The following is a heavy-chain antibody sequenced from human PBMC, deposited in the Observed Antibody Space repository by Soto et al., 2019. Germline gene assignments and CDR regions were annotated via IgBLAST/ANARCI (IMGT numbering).Heavy chain of an antibody. CDR3: ARAIIPAATRYYYYYMDV. CDR2: INHSGST. J-gene: IGHJ6*03. CDR1: GGSFSGYY. V-gene: IGHV4-34*01. D-gene: IGHD2-2*01. Sequence: QVQLQQWGAGLLKPSETLSLTCAVYGGSFSGYYWSWIRQSPGKGLEWIGEINHSGSTNYNPSLKSRVTISVDTSKNQFSLKLSSVTAADTAVYYCARAIIPAATRYYYYYMDVWGKGTTVTVSS.